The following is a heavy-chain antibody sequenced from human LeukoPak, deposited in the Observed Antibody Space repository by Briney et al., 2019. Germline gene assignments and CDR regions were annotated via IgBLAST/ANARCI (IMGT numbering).Heavy chain of an antibody. CDR2: INSDGSST. CDR3: ARSYGSSWYHY. V-gene: IGHV3-74*01. J-gene: IGHJ4*02. CDR1: GFTFSSYW. Sequence: PGGSLRLSCAASGFTFSSYWMSWVRQAPGKGLVWVSRINSDGSSTSYADSVKGRFTISRDNAKNTLYLQMNSLRAEDTAVYYCARSYGSSWYHYWGQGTLVTVSS. D-gene: IGHD6-13*01.